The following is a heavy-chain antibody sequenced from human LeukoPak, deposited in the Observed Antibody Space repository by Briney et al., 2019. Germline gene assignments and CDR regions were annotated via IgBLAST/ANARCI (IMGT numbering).Heavy chain of an antibody. CDR3: ARDLYYYDRSGYSPDYSAY. J-gene: IGHJ4*02. V-gene: IGHV1-69*05. D-gene: IGHD3-22*01. Sequence: ASVKVSCKASGGTFSSYAISWVRQAPGQGLEWMGRIIPIFGTANYAQKFQGRVTITTDESTSTAYMELSSLRSEDTAVYYCARDLYYYDRSGYSPDYSAYWGQGTLVTVSS. CDR1: GGTFSSYA. CDR2: IIPIFGTA.